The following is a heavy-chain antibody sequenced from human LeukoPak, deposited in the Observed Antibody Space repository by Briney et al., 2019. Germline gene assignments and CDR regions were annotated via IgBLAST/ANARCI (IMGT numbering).Heavy chain of an antibody. J-gene: IGHJ4*02. CDR1: GDSISRYY. CDR3: ARDFFSSSRGFDY. V-gene: IGHV4-59*12. Sequence: PSETLSLTCTVSGDSISRYYWSWIRQPPGEGLEWIGYIYYTGTTNYNPSLKSRVTITVDTSKNQFSLKLSSVTAADTAVYYCARDFFSSSRGFDYWGQGTLVTVSS. CDR2: IYYTGTT. D-gene: IGHD6-13*01.